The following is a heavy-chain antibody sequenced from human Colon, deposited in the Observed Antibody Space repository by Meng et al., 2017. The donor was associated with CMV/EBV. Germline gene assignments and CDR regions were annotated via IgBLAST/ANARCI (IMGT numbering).Heavy chain of an antibody. Sequence: ASVKVSCKTSGYTFSHYGITWVRQAPGQGLEWVGWITTYNGNTNYEQKFQGRVTMTTDTSTSTVYMELRNLRSDDTAVYYCAREGIWFDPWGQGTLVTVSS. CDR1: GYTFSHYG. CDR3: AREGIWFDP. V-gene: IGHV1-18*01. D-gene: IGHD3-10*01. CDR2: ITTYNGNT. J-gene: IGHJ5*02.